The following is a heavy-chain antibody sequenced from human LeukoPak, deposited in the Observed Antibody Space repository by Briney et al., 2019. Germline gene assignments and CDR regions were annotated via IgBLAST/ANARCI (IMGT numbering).Heavy chain of an antibody. Sequence: GGSLRLSCAASGFTFSSHSMNWVRQAPGKGLEWVSYISSSSSTIYYADSVKGRFTISRDNAKNSLYLQMNSLRAEDTAVYYRARRGGNSNKSERAAAGPYYFYYWGQGNLVTVSS. D-gene: IGHD6-13*01. V-gene: IGHV3-48*01. CDR2: ISSSSSTI. CDR3: ARRGGNSNKSERAAAGPYYFYY. CDR1: GFTFSSHS. J-gene: IGHJ4*02.